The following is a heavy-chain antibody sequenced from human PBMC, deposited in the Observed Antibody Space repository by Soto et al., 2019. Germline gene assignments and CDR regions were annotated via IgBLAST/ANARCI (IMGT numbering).Heavy chain of an antibody. CDR1: GGSITANGHY. D-gene: IGHD6-19*01. V-gene: IGHV4-31*03. CDR2: IYYTGNS. CDR3: AREQWGVDS. J-gene: IGHJ4*02. Sequence: QVQLQESGPELVKPSQTLSLTCSVSGGSITANGHYWTWIRQHPGQGLEWIAYIYYTGNSYLNPSLKSRRSISVDTSKNQISLELRAVTAADTAVYYCAREQWGVDSWGQGTLVTVSS.